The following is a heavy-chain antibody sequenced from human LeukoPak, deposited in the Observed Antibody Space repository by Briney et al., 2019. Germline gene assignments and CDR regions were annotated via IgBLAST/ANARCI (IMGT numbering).Heavy chain of an antibody. CDR1: GYTFTSNY. J-gene: IGHJ4*02. CDR2: INPSGGST. V-gene: IGHV1-46*01. CDR3: ATLGYCSGGSCYADLDY. Sequence: ASVKVSCKSFGYTFTSNYMHWVRQAPGQGLEWMGIINPSGGSTSYAQKFQGRVTMTRDTSTSTVYMELSSLRSEDTAVYYCATLGYCSGGSCYADLDYWGQGTLVTVSS. D-gene: IGHD2-15*01.